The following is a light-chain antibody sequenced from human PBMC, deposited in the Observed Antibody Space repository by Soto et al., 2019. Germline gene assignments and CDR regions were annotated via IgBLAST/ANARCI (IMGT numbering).Light chain of an antibody. CDR1: SSDVGGYNY. CDR3: QSYDRSLTGSV. V-gene: IGLV2-14*01. J-gene: IGLJ2*01. CDR2: ANA. Sequence: QSALTQPASVSGSPGQSITISCTGTSSDVGGYNYVSWYQQHPGKAPKLLIYANANRPSGVPDRFSGSKSGTSASLAITGLQAEDEADYYCQSYDRSLTGSVFGGGTKLTVL.